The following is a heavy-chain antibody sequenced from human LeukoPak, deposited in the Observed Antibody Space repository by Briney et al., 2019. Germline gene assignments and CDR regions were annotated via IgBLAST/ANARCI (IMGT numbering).Heavy chain of an antibody. CDR1: GGTFSTYA. Sequence: SVKVSCKASGGTFSTYAISWVRQAPGQELEWMGRIVPMGDITNYAQRFQGRVTITADKFTRKAYMELSSLRFEDTALYYCARESVRNWLDPWGQGTLVTVAS. CDR3: ARESVRNWLDP. J-gene: IGHJ5*02. D-gene: IGHD3-3*01. V-gene: IGHV1-69*04. CDR2: IVPMGDIT.